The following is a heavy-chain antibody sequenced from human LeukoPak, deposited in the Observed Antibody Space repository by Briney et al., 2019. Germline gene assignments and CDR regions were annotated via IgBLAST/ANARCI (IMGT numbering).Heavy chain of an antibody. Sequence: SETLSLTCTVSGGSISSYYWSWVRQPAGKGLEWIGRIYASGNTNYNSSLKGRVTMTVDTSKNQFSLNLSSVTAADTAVYYCARAGGVKTAALDLDYWGQGTLVTVSS. CDR3: ARAGGVKTAALDLDY. V-gene: IGHV4-4*07. J-gene: IGHJ4*02. CDR2: IYASGNT. CDR1: GGSISSYY. D-gene: IGHD6-25*01.